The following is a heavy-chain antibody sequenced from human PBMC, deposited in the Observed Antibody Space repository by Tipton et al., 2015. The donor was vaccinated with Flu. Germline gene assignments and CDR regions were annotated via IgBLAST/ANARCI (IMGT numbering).Heavy chain of an antibody. V-gene: IGHV3-48*03. J-gene: IGHJ4*02. CDR2: ISSSGSTI. Sequence: SLRPSCAASGFTFSSYEMNWVRQAPGKGLEWVSYISSSGSTIYYADSVKGRFTISRDNAKNSLYLQMNSLRAEDTAVYYCARGNGMATILFDYWGQGTLVTVSS. D-gene: IGHD5-24*01. CDR3: ARGNGMATILFDY. CDR1: GFTFSSYE.